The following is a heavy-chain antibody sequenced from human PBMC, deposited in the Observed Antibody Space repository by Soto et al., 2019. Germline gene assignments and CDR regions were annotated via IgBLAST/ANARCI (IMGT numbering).Heavy chain of an antibody. CDR3: AREDGTFDY. CDR1: GFNFSRYW. Sequence: VQLVESGGGLVQPGGSLRLSCTVSGFNFSRYWMNWVRQAPGKGLEWVANSRPDTDDRFHADSVRGRFSISRDKAKKSLFLQMNSLRVEDRAVYYCAREDGTFDYWGQGILVTVSS. J-gene: IGHJ4*02. D-gene: IGHD1-26*01. CDR2: SRPDTDDR. V-gene: IGHV3-7*04.